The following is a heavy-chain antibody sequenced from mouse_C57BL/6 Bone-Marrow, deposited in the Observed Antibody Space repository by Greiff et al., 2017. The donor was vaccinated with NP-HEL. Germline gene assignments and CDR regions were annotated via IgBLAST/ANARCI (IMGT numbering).Heavy chain of an antibody. CDR3: ASPYYGSSCAWFAY. CDR2: ISSGGSYT. J-gene: IGHJ3*01. V-gene: IGHV5-6*02. Sequence: EVKLVESGGDLVKPGGSLKLSCAASGFTFSSYGMSWVRQTPDKRLEWVATISSGGSYTYYPDSVKGRFTISRDNDKNTLYLQMSSLKSEDKAMYYCASPYYGSSCAWFAYWGQGTLVTVSA. D-gene: IGHD1-1*01. CDR1: GFTFSSYG.